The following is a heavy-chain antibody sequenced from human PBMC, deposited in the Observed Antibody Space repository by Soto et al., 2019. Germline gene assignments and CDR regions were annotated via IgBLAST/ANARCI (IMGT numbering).Heavy chain of an antibody. D-gene: IGHD5-12*01. CDR3: ASWVEMATITY. CDR2: ISSSSSYI. J-gene: IGHJ4*02. V-gene: IGHV3-21*01. CDR1: GFAFISYS. Sequence: GSLRLSCAASGFAFISYSINLFRQAPLKGLEWVSSISSSSSYIYYADSVKGRFTISRDNAKNSLYLQMNSLRAEDTAVYYCASWVEMATITYWGQGTLVTVSS.